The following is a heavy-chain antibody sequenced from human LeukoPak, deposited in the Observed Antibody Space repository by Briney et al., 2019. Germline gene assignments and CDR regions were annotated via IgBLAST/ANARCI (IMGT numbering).Heavy chain of an antibody. CDR3: ARGSQVPVYPNPYNWFDP. CDR1: GGSISSYY. Sequence: SETLSLTCTASGGSISSYYWNWIRQSAGKGLEWIGRIYTSGSTNYNPSLKSRVTMSIDTSENQFSLKLSSVTAADTAVYYCARGSQVPVYPNPYNWFDPWGQGTLVTVSS. V-gene: IGHV4-4*07. D-gene: IGHD2-2*01. CDR2: IYTSGST. J-gene: IGHJ5*02.